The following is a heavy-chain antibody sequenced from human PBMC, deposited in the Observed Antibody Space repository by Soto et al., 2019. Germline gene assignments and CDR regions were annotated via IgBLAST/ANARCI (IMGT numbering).Heavy chain of an antibody. CDR1: GYIFTSHG. CDR3: ARDNGQWLVSD. J-gene: IGHJ1*01. Sequence: QVQLVQSGAEVKKPGASVKVSCKASGYIFTSHGISWVRQAPGQGLEWMGRISTYNGNTKHAQKLQGRVTMTTDTSARIADMELRSLRSDDTAVYYFARDNGQWLVSDWGQGTLVTVSS. V-gene: IGHV1-18*01. CDR2: ISTYNGNT. D-gene: IGHD6-19*01.